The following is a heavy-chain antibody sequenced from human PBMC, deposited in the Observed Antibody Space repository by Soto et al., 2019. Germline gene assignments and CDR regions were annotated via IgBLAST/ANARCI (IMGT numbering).Heavy chain of an antibody. CDR3: ARAVPRGGWFDP. CDR2: IYYSGST. Sequence: SETLSLTCTVSGGSVSSGSYYWSWIRQPPGKGLEWIGYIYYSGSTNYNPSLKSRVTISVDTSKNQFSLKLSSVTAADTAVYYCARAVPRGGWFDPWGQGTLVTVSS. CDR1: GGSVSSGSYY. D-gene: IGHD2-2*01. J-gene: IGHJ5*02. V-gene: IGHV4-61*01.